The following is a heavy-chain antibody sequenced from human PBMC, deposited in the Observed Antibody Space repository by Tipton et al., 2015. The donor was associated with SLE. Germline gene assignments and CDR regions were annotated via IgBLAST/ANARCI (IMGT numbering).Heavy chain of an antibody. J-gene: IGHJ4*02. Sequence: TLSLTCTVSGGSINSGGYYWSWIRQSPEKGLEWIGSTHYSGTTYYNPSLESRVTMSMDTSKNEFSLNLRSVTATDTAVYYCARLSPLWFGEYTEYWGQGTLVTVTS. CDR3: ARLSPLWFGEYTEY. D-gene: IGHD3-10*01. CDR2: THYSGTT. CDR1: GGSINSGGYY. V-gene: IGHV4-39*01.